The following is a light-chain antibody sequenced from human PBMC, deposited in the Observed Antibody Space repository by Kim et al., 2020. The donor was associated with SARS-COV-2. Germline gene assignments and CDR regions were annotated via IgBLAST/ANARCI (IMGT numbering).Light chain of an antibody. CDR3: SSYTSSSTLGV. CDR2: DVS. V-gene: IGLV2-14*04. J-gene: IGLJ1*01. CDR1: SSDVGGYNY. Sequence: QSITISCTGTSSDVGGYNYVSWYQQHPGKASKLMIYDVSKRPSGVSNRFSGSKSGNTASLTISGLQAEDEADYYCSSYTSSSTLGVFGTGTKVTVL.